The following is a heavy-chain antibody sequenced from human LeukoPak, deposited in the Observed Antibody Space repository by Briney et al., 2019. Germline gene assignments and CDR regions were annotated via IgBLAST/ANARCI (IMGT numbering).Heavy chain of an antibody. J-gene: IGHJ5*02. CDR2: IYYSGST. CDR1: GGSISSYY. CDR3: ATICSGGSCHSGHRWFDP. V-gene: IGHV4-59*08. D-gene: IGHD2-15*01. Sequence: SETLSLTCTVSGGSISSYYWSWIRQPPGKGLEWIGYIYYSGSTYYNPSLKSRVTISVDTSKNQFSLKLSSVTAADTAVYYCATICSGGSCHSGHRWFDPWGQGTLVTVSS.